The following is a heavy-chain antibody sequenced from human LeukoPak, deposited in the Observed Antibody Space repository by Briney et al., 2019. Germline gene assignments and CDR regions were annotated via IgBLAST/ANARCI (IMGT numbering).Heavy chain of an antibody. J-gene: IGHJ3*02. Sequence: GGSLRLSCAASGFTFSNAWMSWVRQAPGKGLEWVARIKSKTDGGTTDYAAPVKGRFTISRDDSKNTLYPQMNSLKTEDTAVYYCTTDHGDHAFDIWGRGTMVTVSS. CDR3: TTDHGDHAFDI. D-gene: IGHD4-17*01. CDR1: GFTFSNAW. V-gene: IGHV3-15*01. CDR2: IKSKTDGGTT.